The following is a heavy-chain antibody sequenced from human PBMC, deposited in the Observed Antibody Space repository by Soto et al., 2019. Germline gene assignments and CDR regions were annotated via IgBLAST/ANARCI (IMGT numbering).Heavy chain of an antibody. CDR3: ARDRYSSSWTNGFDP. V-gene: IGHV1-69*13. CDR2: IIPIFGTA. J-gene: IGHJ5*02. D-gene: IGHD6-13*01. Sequence: GASVKVSCKASGGTFSSYAISWVRQAPGQGLEWMGGIIPIFGTANYAQKFQGRVTITADESTSTAYMELSSLRSEDTAVYYCARDRYSSSWTNGFDPWGQGTLVTVSS. CDR1: GGTFSSYA.